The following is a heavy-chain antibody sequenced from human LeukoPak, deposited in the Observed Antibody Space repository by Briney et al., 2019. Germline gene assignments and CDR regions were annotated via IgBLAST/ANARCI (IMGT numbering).Heavy chain of an antibody. J-gene: IGHJ4*02. CDR2: LYSGGNR. CDR1: GFTVSTNY. D-gene: IGHD1-7*01. Sequence: GGSLRLSCAASGFTVSTNYMSWVRQAPGKGLEWVSTLYSGGNRYYADSVRGRFTISRDDSRNTLFLQMNNLRVEDTAVYYCARGPLDSGNTYFDYWGQGTLVSVAS. V-gene: IGHV3-53*01. CDR3: ARGPLDSGNTYFDY.